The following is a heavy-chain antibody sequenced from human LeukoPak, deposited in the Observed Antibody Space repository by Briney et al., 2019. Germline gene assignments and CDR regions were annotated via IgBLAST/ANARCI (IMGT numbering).Heavy chain of an antibody. D-gene: IGHD3-22*01. J-gene: IGHJ4*02. V-gene: IGHV4-59*12. CDR2: LYYSGST. Sequence: SETLSLTCTVSGASINSYYWSWIRQPPGKGLEWIGYLYYSGSTYFNPSLESRVTISIDTSKNQFSLNLSSVTAADTAVYYCAREAVSWSYDSSGRPFDYWGQGTLVTVSS. CDR3: AREAVSWSYDSSGRPFDY. CDR1: GASINSYY.